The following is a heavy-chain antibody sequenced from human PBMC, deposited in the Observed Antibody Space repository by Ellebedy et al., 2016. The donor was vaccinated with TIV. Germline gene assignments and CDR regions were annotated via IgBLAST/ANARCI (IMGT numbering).Heavy chain of an antibody. J-gene: IGHJ4*02. V-gene: IGHV1-3*04. CDR1: GYPFSNYT. CDR2: INTDTGNT. D-gene: IGHD3-16*01. CDR3: AKDRGGTGDFDY. Sequence: AASVKVSCKTSGYPFSNYTMHWVRQAPGQRLEWLGWINTDTGNTEYSQHFQGRVTFTTDPAASTVYMSLSSLGSEETAVYYCAKDRGGTGDFDYWGQGTLVTVSS.